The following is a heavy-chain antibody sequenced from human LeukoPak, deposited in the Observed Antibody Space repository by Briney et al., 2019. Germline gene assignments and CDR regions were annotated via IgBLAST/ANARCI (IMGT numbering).Heavy chain of an antibody. CDR2: IYYSGST. Sequence: SETLSLTCTVSGGSISSHYWSWIRQPPGKGLEWIGYIYYSGSTNYNPSLKSRVTISVDTSKNQFSLKLSSVTAADTAVYSCARDYGSSSPFFWFDPWGQGTLVTVSS. D-gene: IGHD6-6*01. CDR3: ARDYGSSSPFFWFDP. J-gene: IGHJ5*02. V-gene: IGHV4-59*11. CDR1: GGSISSHY.